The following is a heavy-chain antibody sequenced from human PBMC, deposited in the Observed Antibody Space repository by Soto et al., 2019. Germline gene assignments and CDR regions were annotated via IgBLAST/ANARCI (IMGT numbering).Heavy chain of an antibody. J-gene: IGHJ4*02. CDR1: GGSISSGGYY. Sequence: SETLSLTCTVSGGSISSGGYYWSWIRQHPGKGLEWIGYIYYSGSTYYNPSLKSRVTISVDTSKNQFSLKLSSVTAADTAVYYCARAIVGATTKEGIPPENSYYFDYWGQGTLVTVSS. CDR2: IYYSGST. CDR3: ARAIVGATTKEGIPPENSYYFDY. V-gene: IGHV4-31*03. D-gene: IGHD1-26*01.